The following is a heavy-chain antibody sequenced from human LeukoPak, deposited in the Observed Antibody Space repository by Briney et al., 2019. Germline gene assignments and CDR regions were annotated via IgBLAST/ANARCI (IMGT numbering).Heavy chain of an antibody. CDR1: GYTFTSYD. CDR2: MNPNSGNT. V-gene: IGHV1-8*01. D-gene: IGHD5-24*01. Sequence: ASVKVSCKASGYTFTSYDINWVRQATGQGLEWMGWMNPNSGNTGYAQKFQGRVTMTRNTSISTACMELSSLRSEDTAVYYCARGQRWLQPDAFDIWGQGTMVTVSS. CDR3: ARGQRWLQPDAFDI. J-gene: IGHJ3*02.